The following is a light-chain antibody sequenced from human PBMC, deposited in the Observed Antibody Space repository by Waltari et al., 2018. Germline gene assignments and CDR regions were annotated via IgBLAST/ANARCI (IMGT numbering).Light chain of an antibody. CDR1: HNINTW. CDR2: GAS. Sequence: DIQMTQSPSSVSASIGERVTITCRASHNINTWLAWYQQKPGKGPSLLIFGASSVQTGVPSRFSGSGSGTFFTLTISGLQPEDSATYFCQQGSSVPPTFGQGTIVEVK. CDR3: QQGSSVPPT. V-gene: IGKV1-12*01. J-gene: IGKJ1*01.